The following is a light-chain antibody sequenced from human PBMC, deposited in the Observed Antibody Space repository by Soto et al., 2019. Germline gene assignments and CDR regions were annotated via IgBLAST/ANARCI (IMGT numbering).Light chain of an antibody. CDR3: QQYSSSPLT. J-gene: IGKJ4*01. CDR1: QSVRSSH. CDR2: GAS. Sequence: EIFLTQSPGTLSLSQWEIATLSWRTSQSVRSSHLAWYQQKPGQAPRLLIYGASSRATGIPDRFSGSGSGTDFTLTISRLEPEDFAVYHCQQYSSSPLTFGGGTNVDIK. V-gene: IGKV3-20*01.